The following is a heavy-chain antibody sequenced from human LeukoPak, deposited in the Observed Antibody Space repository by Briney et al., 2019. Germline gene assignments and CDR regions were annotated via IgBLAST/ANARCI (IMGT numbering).Heavy chain of an antibody. CDR1: GGTFSSYA. CDR2: IIPIFGTA. J-gene: IGHJ4*02. V-gene: IGHV1-69*13. Sequence: ASVKVSCKASGGTFSSYAISWVRQAPGQGLEWMGGIIPIFGTANYAQKFQGRVTITANESTSTAYMELSSLRSEDTAVYYCATSGRWLQSDFDYWGQGTLVTVSS. D-gene: IGHD5-24*01. CDR3: ATSGRWLQSDFDY.